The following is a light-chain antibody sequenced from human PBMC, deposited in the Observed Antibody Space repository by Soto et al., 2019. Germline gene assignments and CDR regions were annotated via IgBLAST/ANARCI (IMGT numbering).Light chain of an antibody. CDR2: GAS. J-gene: IGKJ4*01. V-gene: IGKV3-20*01. Sequence: EIVMTQSPATLSVSPGERATLSCRASQSVSSNLAWYQQRLGQTPRLLISGASTRPTGIPDRFSGSGSGTDFTLTITRLEPEDFAVYYCQQYGSSPTFGGGTKVDIK. CDR3: QQYGSSPT. CDR1: QSVSSN.